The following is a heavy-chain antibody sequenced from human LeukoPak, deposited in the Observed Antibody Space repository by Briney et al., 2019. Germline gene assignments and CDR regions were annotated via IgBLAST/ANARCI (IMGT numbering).Heavy chain of an antibody. J-gene: IGHJ4*02. CDR2: LNPTYDIP. Sequence: GASVKVSCKASGYTFSNYCMHWVRQAPGQGLEWMGILNPTYDIPIYAQTFEGRVTMTRDMSTSTVYMELTTLTSDDTAVYYCAREGGSSGYHDYWGQGTLVTVSS. CDR1: GYTFSNYC. V-gene: IGHV1-46*01. D-gene: IGHD3-22*01. CDR3: AREGGSSGYHDY.